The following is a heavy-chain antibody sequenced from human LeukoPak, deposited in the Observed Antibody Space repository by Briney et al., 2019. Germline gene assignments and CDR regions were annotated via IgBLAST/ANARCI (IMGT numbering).Heavy chain of an antibody. J-gene: IGHJ4*02. V-gene: IGHV4-30-4*01. CDR1: GGSISSGDYY. CDR2: IYYSGST. CDR3: ARDPRFPTSPNYYGSGSYLDY. D-gene: IGHD3-10*01. Sequence: SETLSLTCTVSGGSISSGDYYWSWIRQPPGKGLEWIGYIYYSGSTYYNPSLKSRVTISVDTSKNQFSLKLSSVTAADTAVYYCARDPRFPTSPNYYGSGSYLDYWGQGNLVTVSS.